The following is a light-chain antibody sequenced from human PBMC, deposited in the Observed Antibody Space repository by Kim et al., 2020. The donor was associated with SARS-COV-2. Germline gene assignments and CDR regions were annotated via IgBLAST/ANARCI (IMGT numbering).Light chain of an antibody. V-gene: IGKV1-33*01. CDR1: QDISNY. Sequence: DIQMTQSPSSLSASVGDRVTITCQASQDISNYLNWYQQKPGKAPKLLIYDASNLETGVPSRFSGSGSGTDFTFTISSLQPEDIATYYCQEYDNLQLTLGGGTKVDIK. J-gene: IGKJ4*01. CDR2: DAS. CDR3: QEYDNLQLT.